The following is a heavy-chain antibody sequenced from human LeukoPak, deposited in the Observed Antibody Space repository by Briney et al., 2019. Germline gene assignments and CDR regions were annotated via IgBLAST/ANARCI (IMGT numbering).Heavy chain of an antibody. CDR2: INSDGSST. CDR3: AGERSGTYWRAFDI. CDR1: GFTFSSYW. J-gene: IGHJ3*02. Sequence: GGSLRLSCAASGFTFSSYWMHWVRQALGKGLVWVSRINSDGSSTSYADSVKGRFTISRDNAKNTLYLQMNSLRAEDTAVYYCAGERSGTYWRAFDIWGQGTMVTVSS. V-gene: IGHV3-74*01. D-gene: IGHD1-26*01.